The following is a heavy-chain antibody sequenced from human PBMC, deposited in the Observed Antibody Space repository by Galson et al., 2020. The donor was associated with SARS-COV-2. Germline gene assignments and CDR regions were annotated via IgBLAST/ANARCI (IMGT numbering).Heavy chain of an antibody. D-gene: IGHD6-13*01. Sequence: GGSLRLSCAASGFTFSSYGMHWVRQAPGKGLEWVAVISYDGSNKYYADSVKGRFTISRDNSKNTLYLQMNSLRAEDTAVYYCAKGHSSSWHVIDYWGQGTLVTVSS. V-gene: IGHV3-30*18. J-gene: IGHJ4*02. CDR2: ISYDGSNK. CDR1: GFTFSSYG. CDR3: AKGHSSSWHVIDY.